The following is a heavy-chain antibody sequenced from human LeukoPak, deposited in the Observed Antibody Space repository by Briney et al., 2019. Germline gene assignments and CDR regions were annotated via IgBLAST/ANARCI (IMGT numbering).Heavy chain of an antibody. D-gene: IGHD1-26*01. CDR1: GFTFSSYS. CDR2: ISSSGSTI. J-gene: IGHJ4*02. Sequence: GGSLRLSCAASGFTFSSYSMNWVRQAPGKGLEWISYISSSGSTIDYADSVKGRFTISRDNAKNSLYLQMNSLRAEDTAVYYCARAGYTISYYSLDYWGQGTLVTVSS. V-gene: IGHV3-48*01. CDR3: ARAGYTISYYSLDY.